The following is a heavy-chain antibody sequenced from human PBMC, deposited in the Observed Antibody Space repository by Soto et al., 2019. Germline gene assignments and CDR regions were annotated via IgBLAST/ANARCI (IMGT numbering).Heavy chain of an antibody. V-gene: IGHV4-34*01. CDR1: GGSFSGYY. CDR3: ARAPDDDILTDDRDY. Sequence: SETLSLTCAVYGGSFSGYYWSWIRQPPGKGLEWIGEINHSGSTNYNPSLKSRVTISVDTSKNQFSLKLSSVTAADTAVYYCARAPDDDILTDDRDYWRQGTLVSVS. J-gene: IGHJ4*02. D-gene: IGHD3-9*01. CDR2: INHSGST.